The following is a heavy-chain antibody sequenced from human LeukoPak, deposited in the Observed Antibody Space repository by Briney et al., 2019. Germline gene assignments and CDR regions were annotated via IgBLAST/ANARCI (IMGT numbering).Heavy chain of an antibody. J-gene: IGHJ4*02. CDR3: ARESDYRPAGGFDY. Sequence: SETLSLTCTVSGGSISSGGYYWSWIRQHPGKGLEWIGYIYHSGSTYYNPSLKSRVTISVDTSKNQFSLKLSSVTAADTAVYYCARESDYRPAGGFDYWGQGTLVTVSS. V-gene: IGHV4-30-2*01. D-gene: IGHD4-11*01. CDR2: IYHSGST. CDR1: GGSISSGGYY.